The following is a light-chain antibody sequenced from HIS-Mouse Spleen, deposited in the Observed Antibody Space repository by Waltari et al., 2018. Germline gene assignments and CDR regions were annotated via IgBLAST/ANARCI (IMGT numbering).Light chain of an antibody. CDR1: QSICSW. J-gene: IGKJ1*01. V-gene: IGKV1-5*03. CDR3: QQYNSYSWT. Sequence: DIQMTQSPSTLSASVGDRVTITCRASQSICSWLAWYQQKPGKAPKLLIYKASSLESGVPSRFSGSGSATEFTLTISSLQPDDFATYYCQQYNSYSWTFGQGTKVEIK. CDR2: KAS.